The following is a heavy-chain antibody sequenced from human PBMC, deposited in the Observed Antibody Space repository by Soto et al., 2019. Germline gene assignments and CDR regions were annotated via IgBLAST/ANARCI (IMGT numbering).Heavy chain of an antibody. D-gene: IGHD5-12*01. J-gene: IGHJ4*02. CDR3: GRGQGDSGYDPLGF. V-gene: IGHV4-34*01. CDR2: INHSGST. CDR1: GGSFSGYY. Sequence: SETLSLTCAVYGGSFSGYYWSWIRQPPGKGLEWIGEINHSGSTNYNPSLKSRVTISVDTSKNQFSLKLSSVTAADTAVYYCGRGQGDSGYDPLGFWGQGTLVTVSS.